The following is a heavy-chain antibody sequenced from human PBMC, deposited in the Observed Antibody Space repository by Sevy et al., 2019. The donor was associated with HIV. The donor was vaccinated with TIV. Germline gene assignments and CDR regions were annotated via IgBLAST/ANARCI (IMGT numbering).Heavy chain of an antibody. Sequence: SETQSLTCTVFGGSISSYYWNWIRQPPGKGLEWIGYIYYSRSTNYNPSLKSRVTISVDMSKNQFSLKLSSVTAADTAVYYCARESPLGVEWELSRPQKWFDPWGQGTLVTVSS. D-gene: IGHD1-26*01. CDR1: GGSISSYY. CDR2: IYYSRST. CDR3: ARESPLGVEWELSRPQKWFDP. V-gene: IGHV4-59*01. J-gene: IGHJ5*02.